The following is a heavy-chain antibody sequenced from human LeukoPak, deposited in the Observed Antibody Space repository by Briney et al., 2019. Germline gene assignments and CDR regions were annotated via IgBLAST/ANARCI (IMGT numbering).Heavy chain of an antibody. CDR3: ARHLLLATNAFDI. J-gene: IGHJ3*02. CDR1: GFTFSSYG. Sequence: GRSLRLSCAASGFTFSSYGMHWVRQAPGKGLEWVSVIYSGGSTYYADSVKGRFTISRHNSKNTLYLQMNSLRAEDTAVYYCARHLLLATNAFDIWGQGTMVTVSS. CDR2: IYSGGST. V-gene: IGHV3-53*04. D-gene: IGHD2-15*01.